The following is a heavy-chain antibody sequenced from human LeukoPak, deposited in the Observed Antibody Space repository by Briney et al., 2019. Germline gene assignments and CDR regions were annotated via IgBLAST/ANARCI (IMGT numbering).Heavy chain of an antibody. CDR2: ISWDGVST. CDR3: AKGNAYSDYYMDV. CDR1: GFTFDDYS. D-gene: IGHD1-1*01. V-gene: IGHV3-43*01. Sequence: QAGGSLRLSCAASGFTFDDYSIHWVRHAPGKGLEWVSFISWDGVSTYYADSVKGRFTISRDNSKNSLYLQMNSLRTEDTALYYCAKGNAYSDYYMDVWGKGTTVTVSS. J-gene: IGHJ6*03.